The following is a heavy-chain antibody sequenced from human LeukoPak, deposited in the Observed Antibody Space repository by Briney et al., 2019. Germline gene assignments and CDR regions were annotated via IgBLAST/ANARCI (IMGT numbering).Heavy chain of an antibody. CDR2: IKQDGSEK. J-gene: IGHJ4*02. V-gene: IGHV3-7*03. CDR1: GFTFSSYS. D-gene: IGHD5-18*01. Sequence: GGSLRLSCAASGFTFSSYSMNWVRQAPGKGLEWVANIKQDGSEKYYVDSVKGRFTISRDNAKNSLYLQMNSLRAEDTALYYCAKDLGDTAMDPAFDYWGQGTLVTVSS. CDR3: AKDLGDTAMDPAFDY.